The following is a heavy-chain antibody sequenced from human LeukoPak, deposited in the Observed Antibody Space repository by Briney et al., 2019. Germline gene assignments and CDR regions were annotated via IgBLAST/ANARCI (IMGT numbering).Heavy chain of an antibody. CDR2: IYYSGST. D-gene: IGHD2-15*01. V-gene: IGHV4-31*03. Sequence: SETLSLTCTVSGGSISSGGYYWSWIRQHPGKGLEWIGYIYYSGSTYYNPSLKSRVTISVDTSKNQFSLKLSSVTAADTAVYYCARVVSAYCGGGSCYSPDAFDIWGQGTMVTVSS. J-gene: IGHJ3*02. CDR3: ARVVSAYCGGGSCYSPDAFDI. CDR1: GGSISSGGYY.